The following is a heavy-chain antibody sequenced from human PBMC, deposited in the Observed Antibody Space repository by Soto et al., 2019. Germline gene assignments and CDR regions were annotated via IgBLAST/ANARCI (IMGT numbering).Heavy chain of an antibody. CDR2: IYYSGST. Sequence: SETLSLTCTVSGGSISSSSYYWGWIRQPPGKGLEWIGSIYYSGSTYYNPSLKSRVTISVDTSKNQFSLKLSSVTAADTAVYYCARMVVPAAIRENYYYYMDGWGKGTTVTVSS. CDR1: GGSISSSSYY. D-gene: IGHD2-2*02. V-gene: IGHV4-39*01. CDR3: ARMVVPAAIRENYYYYMDG. J-gene: IGHJ6*03.